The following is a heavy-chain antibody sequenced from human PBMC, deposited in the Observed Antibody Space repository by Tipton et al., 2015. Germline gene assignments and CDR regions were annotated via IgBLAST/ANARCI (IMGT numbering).Heavy chain of an antibody. CDR1: GGSISSYY. CDR3: ARDLEHGMDV. Sequence: LRLSCNVSGGSISSYYWGWIRQPPGKGLEWIGYISFSDTTHYNPSLKSRITISLNTSKNQFSLKMSSVTAADTAVYFCARDLEHGMDVWGQGTTVTVS. CDR2: ISFSDTT. J-gene: IGHJ6*02. V-gene: IGHV4-59*01.